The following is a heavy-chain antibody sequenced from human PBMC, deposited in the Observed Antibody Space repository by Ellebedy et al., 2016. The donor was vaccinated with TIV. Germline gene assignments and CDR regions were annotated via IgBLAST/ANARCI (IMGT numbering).Heavy chain of an antibody. CDR3: AKDFYSMSSACMDV. CDR2: ITWNGGSM. J-gene: IGHJ6*02. D-gene: IGHD2-21*01. CDR1: GFTFDDYA. V-gene: IGHV3-9*01. Sequence: SLKISCAASGFTFDDYAMHWVRHAPGKGLEWVSGITWNGGSMAYADSVKGRFTISRDNAKNCLYLQMNSLRPEDTAFYYCAKDFYSMSSACMDVWGQGTTVTVSS.